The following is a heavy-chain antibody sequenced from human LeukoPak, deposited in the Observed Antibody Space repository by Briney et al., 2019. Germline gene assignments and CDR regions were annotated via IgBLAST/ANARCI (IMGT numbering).Heavy chain of an antibody. CDR2: INHSGST. J-gene: IGHJ4*02. CDR1: GGSFSGYY. V-gene: IGHV4-34*01. CDR3: ARDLPFDY. Sequence: PSETLSLTCAVYGGSFSGYYWSWIRQPPGKGLEWIGEINHSGSTNYNPSLKSRVTISVDTSKNQFSLKLSSVAAADTAVYYCARDLPFDYWGQGTLVTVSS.